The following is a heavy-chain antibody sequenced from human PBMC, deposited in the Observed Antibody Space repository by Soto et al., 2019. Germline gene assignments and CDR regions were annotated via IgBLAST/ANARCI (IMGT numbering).Heavy chain of an antibody. CDR1: GFTFSSYA. V-gene: IGHV3-23*01. Sequence: PGGSLRLSCAASGFTFSSYAMSWVRQAPGKGLEWVSAISGSGGSTYYADSVKGRFTISRDNSKNTLYLQMNSLRAEDTAVYYCGKGPAGNHYFYGMDVWGQGTTVTVSS. CDR3: GKGPAGNHYFYGMDV. J-gene: IGHJ6*02. CDR2: ISGSGGST. D-gene: IGHD6-13*01.